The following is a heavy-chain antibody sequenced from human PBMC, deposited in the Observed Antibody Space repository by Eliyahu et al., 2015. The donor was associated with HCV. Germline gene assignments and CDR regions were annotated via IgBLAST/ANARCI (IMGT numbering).Heavy chain of an antibody. V-gene: IGHV3-15*01. Sequence: EVQLVESGGGLVKPGGSLXLSCAASXXXFXTVWMXWVRQAPGKGLEWIGRIKSKTDGGTTDYAAPVKGRFTISRDDSKSTLYLQMNSLKTEDTAVYYCTTGAPGGFDYYLDVWGQGTTVTVSS. CDR1: XXXFXTVW. CDR3: TTGAPGGFDYYLDV. J-gene: IGHJ6*03. D-gene: IGHD3-10*01. CDR2: IKSKTDGGTT.